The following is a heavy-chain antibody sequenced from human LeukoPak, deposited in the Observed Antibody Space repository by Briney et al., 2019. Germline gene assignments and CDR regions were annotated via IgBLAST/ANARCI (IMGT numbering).Heavy chain of an antibody. J-gene: IGHJ5*02. CDR3: ARRPNYYGSGSYSGNWFDP. D-gene: IGHD3-10*01. CDR1: GGSISSSSYY. V-gene: IGHV4-39*07. CDR2: IHDSGST. Sequence: SETLSLTCSVSGGSISSSSYYWGWIRQPPGKGLEWIGSIHDSGSTYYNQTLKSRLTISVDTSKNQFSLQLSSVTAADTAVYYCARRPNYYGSGSYSGNWFDPWGQGTLVTVSS.